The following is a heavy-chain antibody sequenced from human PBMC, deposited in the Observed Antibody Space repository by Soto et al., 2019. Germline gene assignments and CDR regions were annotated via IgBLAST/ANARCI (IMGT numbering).Heavy chain of an antibody. D-gene: IGHD5-18*01. CDR3: ARFRGYSYGEYYFDY. CDR2: IYSGGST. CDR1: GFTVSSNY. Sequence: EVQLVESGGGLIQPGGSLRLSCAASGFTVSSNYMSWVRQAPGKGLEWVSVIYSGGSTYYADSVKGRFTISRDNSKNTLYLQMNSLRAEDTAVYYCARFRGYSYGEYYFDYWGQGTLVTVSS. V-gene: IGHV3-53*01. J-gene: IGHJ4*02.